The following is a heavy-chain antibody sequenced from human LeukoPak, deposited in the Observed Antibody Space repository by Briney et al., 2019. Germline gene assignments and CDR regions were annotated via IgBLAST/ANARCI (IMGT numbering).Heavy chain of an antibody. V-gene: IGHV3-23*01. CDR3: AKDHEDIVVVVAATNWFDP. CDR2: ISGGGGST. D-gene: IGHD2-15*01. CDR1: GFTFSSYA. Sequence: GGSLRLSCAASGFTFSSYAMSWVRQAPGKGLEWVSAISGGGGSTYYADSVKGRFTISRDNSKNTLYLQMSSLRAEDTAVYYCAKDHEDIVVVVAATNWFDPWRQGTLVTVFS. J-gene: IGHJ5*02.